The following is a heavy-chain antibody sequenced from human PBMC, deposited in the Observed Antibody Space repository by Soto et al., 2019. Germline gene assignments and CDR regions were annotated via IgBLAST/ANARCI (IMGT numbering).Heavy chain of an antibody. CDR2: ISAYNGNT. CDR1: GCTFTSYG. V-gene: IGHV1-18*01. J-gene: IGHJ6*02. D-gene: IGHD3-22*01. Sequence: ASVKVSCKASGCTFTSYGISWVRQAPGQGLEWMGWISAYNGNTNYAQKLQGRVTMTTDTSTSTAYMELRSLRSDDTAVYYFAVNYYDSSGYYYYGMDVWGQGTTVTVSS. CDR3: AVNYYDSSGYYYYGMDV.